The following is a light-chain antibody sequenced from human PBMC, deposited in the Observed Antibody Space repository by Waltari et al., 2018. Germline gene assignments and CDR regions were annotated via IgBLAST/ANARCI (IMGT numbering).Light chain of an antibody. CDR1: QSVSSY. J-gene: IGKJ5*01. CDR2: DAS. CDR3: QQRSNWPPLT. V-gene: IGKV3-11*01. Sequence: EIVLTQSPATLSLSPGERATLSCRASQSVSSYLAWYQQTPGHAPRLLLSDASNRATGIPARFSGSGSGTDFTLTISSLEPEDFAVYYCQQRSNWPPLTFGQGTRLEIK.